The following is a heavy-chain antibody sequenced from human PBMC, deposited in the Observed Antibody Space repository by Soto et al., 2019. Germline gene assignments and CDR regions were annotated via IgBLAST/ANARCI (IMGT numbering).Heavy chain of an antibody. CDR1: GYTFNSHA. Sequence: ASVKVSCKASGYTFNSHAIHWMRQAPGQRLEWMGWINAGNGNTKYSQKFQGRVTITRDTSASTAYMELSSLRSEDTAVYYCARSPGGPMTPGDYWGQGTLVTVSS. D-gene: IGHD3-10*01. J-gene: IGHJ4*02. CDR2: INAGNGNT. V-gene: IGHV1-3*01. CDR3: ARSPGGPMTPGDY.